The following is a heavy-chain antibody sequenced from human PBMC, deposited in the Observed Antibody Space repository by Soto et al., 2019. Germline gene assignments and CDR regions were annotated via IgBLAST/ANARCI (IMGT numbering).Heavy chain of an antibody. CDR1: GFTFSSYW. Sequence: EVQLVESGGGLVQPGGSLRLSCADSGFTFSSYWMHWVRQAPGKGLVWVSRINSDGSSTNYADSVKGRFTITRDNAKNTLYLQMNSLRVEDTAVYYCARKYNYESSGYYYWGQGTLVTVSS. CDR3: ARKYNYESSGYYY. CDR2: INSDGSST. D-gene: IGHD3-22*01. J-gene: IGHJ4*02. V-gene: IGHV3-74*01.